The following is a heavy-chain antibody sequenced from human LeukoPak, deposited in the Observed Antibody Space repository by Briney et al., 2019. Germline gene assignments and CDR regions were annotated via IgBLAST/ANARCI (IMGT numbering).Heavy chain of an antibody. CDR1: GGSISSVGYS. V-gene: IGHV4-30-2*01. Sequence: SQTLSLTCAVSGGSISSVGYSWSWILQPPGRGRERTGYIYHSGSIYYAPSLKSRVNISVDTSKKRLYLRLRSVTGADTAVYYCARGGYDILTGSFDYWGEGTLVTVSS. CDR3: ARGGYDILTGSFDY. CDR2: IYHSGSI. D-gene: IGHD3-9*01. J-gene: IGHJ4*02.